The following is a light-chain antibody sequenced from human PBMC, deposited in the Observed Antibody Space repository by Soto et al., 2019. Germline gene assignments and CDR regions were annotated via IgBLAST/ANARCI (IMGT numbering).Light chain of an antibody. J-gene: IGKJ1*01. CDR2: GAS. Sequence: EIVMTQSPATLSVSPGERATLSCRASQSVSRNLAWYQQKPGQAPRLLIYGASTRATGIPARFSGSGSGTEFTLTISSLQSEDFTTYYCQHYYGYSWTFGQGTKVDIK. CDR1: QSVSRN. V-gene: IGKV3-15*01. CDR3: QHYYGYSWT.